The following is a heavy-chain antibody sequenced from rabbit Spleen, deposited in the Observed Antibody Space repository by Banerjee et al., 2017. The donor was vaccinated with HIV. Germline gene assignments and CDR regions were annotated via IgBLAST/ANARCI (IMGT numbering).Heavy chain of an antibody. D-gene: IGHD4-2*01. Sequence: QEQLEESGGDLVKPGASLTLTCKASGLDFSSSFWMCWVRQAPGKGLEWIACIDVVKSGTTYYASWAKGRFTISKTSSTTVTLQMTSLTAADMATYFCARDSAGREDFSLWGPGTLVTVS. V-gene: IGHV1S45*01. J-gene: IGHJ4*01. CDR2: IDVVKSGTT. CDR3: ARDSAGREDFSL. CDR1: GLDFSSSFW.